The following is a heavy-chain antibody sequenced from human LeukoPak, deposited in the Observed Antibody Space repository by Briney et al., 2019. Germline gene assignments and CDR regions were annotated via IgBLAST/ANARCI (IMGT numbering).Heavy chain of an antibody. D-gene: IGHD2-15*01. V-gene: IGHV4-31*03. CDR3: AREGVGYCSGGSCYVLCGMDV. CDR1: GGSISSGGYY. Sequence: SETLSLTCTVSGGSISSGGYYWSWIRQHPGKGLEWIGYIYYSGSTYYNPSLKSRVTISVDTSKNQFSLKLSSVTAADTAVYYCAREGVGYCSGGSCYVLCGMDVWGQGTTVSVSS. J-gene: IGHJ6*02. CDR2: IYYSGST.